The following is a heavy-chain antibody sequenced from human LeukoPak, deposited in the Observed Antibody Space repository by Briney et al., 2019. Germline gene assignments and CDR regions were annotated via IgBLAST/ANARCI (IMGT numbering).Heavy chain of an antibody. Sequence: GGSLRLSCAASGFTFSSYAMHWVRQAPGKGLEWLAVISYDGNNKYYADSVKGRFTISRDNSKNTLYLQMNSLTTEDTAVYYCARGTTARDLAPFDYWGQGILVTVSS. D-gene: IGHD1-7*01. J-gene: IGHJ4*02. CDR2: ISYDGNNK. CDR3: ARGTTARDLAPFDY. V-gene: IGHV3-30*04. CDR1: GFTFSSYA.